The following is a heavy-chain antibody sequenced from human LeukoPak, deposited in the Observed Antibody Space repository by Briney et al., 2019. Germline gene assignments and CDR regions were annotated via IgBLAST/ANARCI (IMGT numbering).Heavy chain of an antibody. J-gene: IGHJ5*02. CDR2: IYDSGT. D-gene: IGHD6-13*01. V-gene: IGHV4-61*03. CDR3: ANTRDSGSGYS. Sequence: PSETLSLTCTVSGGSVSFNTYYWSWIRQSPGKGLEWIGSIYDSGTNYSPSLRSRATMSVDTSKNHFSLSLSSVTAADTAIYYCANTRDSGSGYSWGQGTLVTVSS. CDR1: GGSVSFNTYY.